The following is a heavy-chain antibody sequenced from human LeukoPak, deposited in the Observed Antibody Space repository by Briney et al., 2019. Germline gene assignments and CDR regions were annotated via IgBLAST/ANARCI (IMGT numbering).Heavy chain of an antibody. J-gene: IGHJ4*02. CDR3: AKQAVEGWYLGQFDY. CDR2: ISYSGST. V-gene: IGHV4-31*03. CDR1: GASISSGGYY. D-gene: IGHD2-15*01. Sequence: PSETLSLTCTVSGASISSGGYYRSWIRQHPGKGLEWIGYISYSGSTYYNPSLKSRVTISVDTSKNQFSLKLNSVTAADTAVYYCAKQAVEGWYLGQFDYWGQGTLVTVSS.